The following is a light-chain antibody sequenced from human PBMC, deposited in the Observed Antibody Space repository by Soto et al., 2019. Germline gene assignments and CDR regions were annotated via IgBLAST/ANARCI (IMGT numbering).Light chain of an antibody. CDR2: EGS. CDR1: QSLSSL. CDR3: QRYNDSPFT. V-gene: IGKV1-5*01. Sequence: EIQMTQSPSTLSASVGDRVTITCRANQSLSSLLAWYQQKPGQAPKLLISEGSSLERGVPSRFSGSGSATEFTLTISSLQPEDLATYYCQRYNDSPFTFGEGTKLEIK. J-gene: IGKJ4*01.